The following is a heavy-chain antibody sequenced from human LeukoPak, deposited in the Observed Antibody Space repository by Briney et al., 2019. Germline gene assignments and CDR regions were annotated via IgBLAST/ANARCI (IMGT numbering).Heavy chain of an antibody. CDR2: ISSSSSYI. D-gene: IGHD3-3*01. CDR1: GFTFSSYS. V-gene: IGHV3-21*01. CDR3: ARDNYDFWSGYFIGYYYYMDV. J-gene: IGHJ6*03. Sequence: GSLRLSCAASGFTFSSYSMNWVRRAPGKGLEWVSSISSSSSYIYYADSVKGRFTISRDNAKNSLYLQMNSLRAEDTAVYYCARDNYDFWSGYFIGYYYYMDVWGKGTTVTVSS.